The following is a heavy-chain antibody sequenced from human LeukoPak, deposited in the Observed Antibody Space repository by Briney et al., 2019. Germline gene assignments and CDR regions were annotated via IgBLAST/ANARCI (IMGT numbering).Heavy chain of an antibody. CDR1: GFTFSTFV. V-gene: IGHV3-21*01. CDR3: ARAEGIADYYYMDV. D-gene: IGHD6-13*01. Sequence: GGSLRLSCVASGFTFSTFVMSWVRQTPGMRPEWVSYISGGGVDINYADSVKGRFTISRDNAKNSLYLQMNSLRAEDTAVYYCARAEGIADYYYMDVWGKGTTVTVSS. CDR2: ISGGGVDI. J-gene: IGHJ6*03.